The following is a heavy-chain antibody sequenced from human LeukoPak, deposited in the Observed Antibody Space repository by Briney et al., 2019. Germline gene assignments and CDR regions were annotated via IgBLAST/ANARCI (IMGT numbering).Heavy chain of an antibody. CDR1: GASIRTYY. Sequence: SETLSLTCTVSGASIRTYYWSWIRQPPGKGLEWIGYIYYTGSSDYNPSLKSRVTISLDMSKNQFSLKLTSVTAADTAVYFCARGRDGYSNWGQGTLVTVSS. CDR3: ARGRDGYSN. D-gene: IGHD4-11*01. J-gene: IGHJ4*02. V-gene: IGHV4-59*01. CDR2: IYYTGSS.